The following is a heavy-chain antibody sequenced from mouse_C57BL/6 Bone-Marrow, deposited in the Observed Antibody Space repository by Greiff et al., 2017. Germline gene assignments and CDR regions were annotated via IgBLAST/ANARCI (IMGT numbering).Heavy chain of an antibody. CDR2: IYPSDSET. CDR3: ATTMITTRGYYYAKDY. D-gene: IGHD2-4*01. CDR1: GYTFTSYW. V-gene: IGHV1-61*01. Sequence: VKLQQPGAELVRPGSSVKLSCKASGYTFTSYWMDWVKQRPGQGLEWIGNIYPSDSETHYNQKFKDKATLTVDNSSSTAYMQLSSLTSEDSAVYYCATTMITTRGYYYAKDYWGQGTSVTVAS. J-gene: IGHJ4*01.